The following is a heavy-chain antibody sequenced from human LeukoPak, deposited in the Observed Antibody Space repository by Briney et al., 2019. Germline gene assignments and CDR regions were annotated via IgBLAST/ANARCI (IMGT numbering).Heavy chain of an antibody. CDR1: GYSFSSFW. CDR3: ARQTAMGRSGDY. J-gene: IGHJ4*02. Sequence: GESLKISCETSGYSFSSFWIGWVRQIPGTGLEWVGAIYPDDSDTRYTPSFQGQVTISVDKSLTTADLQWNSLKASDTAMYYCARQTAMGRSGDYWGQGTLVTVSS. CDR2: IYPDDSDT. V-gene: IGHV5-51*01. D-gene: IGHD5-18*01.